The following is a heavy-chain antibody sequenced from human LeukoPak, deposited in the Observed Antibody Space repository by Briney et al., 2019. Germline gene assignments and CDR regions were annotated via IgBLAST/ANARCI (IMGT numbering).Heavy chain of an antibody. D-gene: IGHD6-13*01. J-gene: IGHJ5*02. CDR1: GGTFSSYA. CDR2: IIPIFGTA. V-gene: IGHV1-69*06. CDR3: ATASIAAAEDDWFDP. Sequence: SVKVPCKASGGTFSSYAISWVRQAPGQGLEWMGGIIPIFGTANYAQKFQGRVTMTEDTSTDTAYMELSSLRSEDTAVYYCATASIAAAEDDWFDPWGQGTLVTVSS.